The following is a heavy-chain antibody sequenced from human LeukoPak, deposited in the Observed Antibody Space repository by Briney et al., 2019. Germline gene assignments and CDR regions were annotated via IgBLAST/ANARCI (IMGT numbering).Heavy chain of an antibody. J-gene: IGHJ4*02. D-gene: IGHD3-22*01. CDR1: GFTLSNYW. CDR3: VSTMTFDY. CDR2: INQDGSEK. Sequence: GGSLRLSCAVSGFTLSNYWMSWVRQAPGKGLEWVANINQDGSEKYYVDSVKGRFTISRGNAKNSLYLQMNSLRAEDTAVYFCVSTMTFDYWGQGTLVTVSS. V-gene: IGHV3-7*01.